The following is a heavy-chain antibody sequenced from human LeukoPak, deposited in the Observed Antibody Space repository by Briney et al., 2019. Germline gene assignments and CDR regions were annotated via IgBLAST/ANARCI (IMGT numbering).Heavy chain of an antibody. Sequence: PAGSLRLSCAASGFTFSIHWMSWVRQAPGKGLEWVANIKEDSSEKWYVDSVKGRFTISRDNVENSLYLQMNSLRAEDTAVYYCPRVDKKFEDSGYRSFDWWGQGSLVSVSS. CDR1: GFTFSIHW. D-gene: IGHD6-25*01. CDR3: PRVDKKFEDSGYRSFDW. CDR2: IKEDSSEK. J-gene: IGHJ4*02. V-gene: IGHV3-7*01.